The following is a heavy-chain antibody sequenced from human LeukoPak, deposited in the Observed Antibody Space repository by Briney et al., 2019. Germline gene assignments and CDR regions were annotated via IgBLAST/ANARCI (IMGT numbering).Heavy chain of an antibody. Sequence: SETLSLTCTVSGGSISSYYWGWIRQPPGKGLEWIGYIYYSGSTNYNPSLKSRVTISVDTSKNQFSLKLSSVTAADTAVYYCARHGAPYYYDSSGPFDYWGQGTLVTVSS. J-gene: IGHJ4*02. CDR3: ARHGAPYYYDSSGPFDY. D-gene: IGHD3-22*01. CDR1: GGSISSYY. V-gene: IGHV4-59*08. CDR2: IYYSGST.